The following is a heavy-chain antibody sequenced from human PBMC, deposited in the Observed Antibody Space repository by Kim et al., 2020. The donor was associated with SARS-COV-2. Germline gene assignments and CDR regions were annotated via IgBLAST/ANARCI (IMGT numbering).Heavy chain of an antibody. Sequence: AESLKISCKGSGYNLPNYWIGWVRQMPGKGLEWMGIIYLGDSDTRYSPSFRGQVTISADKSTTTAYLQWSSLKASDTAMYYCARSAGPYDYYFDYWGQGTLVTVSS. CDR3: ARSAGPYDYYFDY. J-gene: IGHJ4*02. CDR2: IYLGDSDT. D-gene: IGHD3-16*01. CDR1: GYNLPNYW. V-gene: IGHV5-51*01.